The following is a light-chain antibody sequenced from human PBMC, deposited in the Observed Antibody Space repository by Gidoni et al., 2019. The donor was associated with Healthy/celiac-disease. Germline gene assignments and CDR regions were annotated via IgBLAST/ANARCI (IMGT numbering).Light chain of an antibody. CDR1: SSDVGGYNY. CDR2: EVS. J-gene: IGLJ3*02. CDR3: SSYAGSNNWV. Sequence: SALTQPPSASGSPGQSVTIPCTGTSSDVGGYNYVSWYQQHPGKAPKLMIYEVSKRPSGVPDRFFGSKSGNTACLTVSGLQAEDEADYYCSSYAGSNNWVFGGGTKLTVL. V-gene: IGLV2-8*01.